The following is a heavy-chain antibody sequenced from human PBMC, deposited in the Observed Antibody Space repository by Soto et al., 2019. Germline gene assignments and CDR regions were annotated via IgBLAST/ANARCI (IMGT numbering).Heavy chain of an antibody. Sequence: GGSLRLSCGASGFAFRSHWMSWVRQAPGKGLEWVANINQDGSQKYYVDSVKGRFTISRDNAKNSLYLQMSSLRAEDTALYYCARDLFDYWGQGTLVTVSS. CDR1: GFAFRSHW. J-gene: IGHJ4*02. CDR3: ARDLFDY. V-gene: IGHV3-7*01. CDR2: INQDGSQK.